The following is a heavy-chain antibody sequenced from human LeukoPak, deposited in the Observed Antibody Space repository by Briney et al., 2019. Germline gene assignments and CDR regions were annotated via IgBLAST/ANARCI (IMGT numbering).Heavy chain of an antibody. Sequence: GGSLRLSCAASGFTFSSYAMSWVRQAPGKGLEWVSAIIGSGGSTYYADSVKGRFTISRDNSKNTLYLQMNSLRAEDTAVYYCAKERIPSYDFWSGYYSGFDYWGQGTLVTVSS. J-gene: IGHJ4*02. V-gene: IGHV3-23*01. CDR1: GFTFSSYA. CDR3: AKERIPSYDFWSGYYSGFDY. D-gene: IGHD3-3*01. CDR2: IIGSGGST.